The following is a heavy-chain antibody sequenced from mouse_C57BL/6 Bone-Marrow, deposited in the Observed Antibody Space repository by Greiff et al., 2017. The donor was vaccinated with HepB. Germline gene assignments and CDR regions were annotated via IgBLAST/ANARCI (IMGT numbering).Heavy chain of an antibody. J-gene: IGHJ4*01. CDR1: GFTFSDYY. CDR2: INYDGSST. V-gene: IGHV5-16*01. Sequence: EVQLQESEGGLVQPGSSMKLSCTASGFTFSDYYMAWVRQVPEKGLEWVANINYDGSSTYYLDSLKSRFIISRDNAKNILYLQMSSLKSEDTATYYCARETYYSSYYYAMDYWGQGTSVTVSS. CDR3: ARETYYSSYYYAMDY. D-gene: IGHD2-12*01.